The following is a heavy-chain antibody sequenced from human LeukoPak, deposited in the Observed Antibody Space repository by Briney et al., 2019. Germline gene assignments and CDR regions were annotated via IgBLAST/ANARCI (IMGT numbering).Heavy chain of an antibody. D-gene: IGHD3-10*01. CDR1: GGSISSYY. V-gene: IGHV4-4*07. CDR2: IYTSGST. Sequence: SETLSLTCTVSGGSISSYYWSWIRQPAGKGLEWIGRIYTSGSTNYNPSLKSRVTMSVDTSKNQFSLKLSSVTAADTAVYYCARENWETVYYYGSGSYYYFDYWGQGTLVTVS. CDR3: ARENWETVYYYGSGSYYYFDY. J-gene: IGHJ4*02.